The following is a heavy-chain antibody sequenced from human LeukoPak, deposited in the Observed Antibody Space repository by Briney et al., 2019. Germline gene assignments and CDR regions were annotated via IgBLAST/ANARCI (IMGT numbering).Heavy chain of an antibody. Sequence: ASVKVSCKASGYTLTGYYMHWVRQAPGQGLEWMGWINPNSGGTNYAQKFQGRVTMTRDTSINTAYMELSRLESDDSAVYYCAREGARRNDYWGQGTLVTVSS. J-gene: IGHJ4*02. V-gene: IGHV1-2*02. CDR3: AREGARRNDY. CDR1: GYTLTGYY. D-gene: IGHD1-26*01. CDR2: INPNSGGT.